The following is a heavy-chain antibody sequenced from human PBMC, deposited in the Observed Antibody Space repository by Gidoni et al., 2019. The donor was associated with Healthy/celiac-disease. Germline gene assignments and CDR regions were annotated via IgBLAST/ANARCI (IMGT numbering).Heavy chain of an antibody. V-gene: IGHV3-7*04. CDR2: IKQDGSEK. J-gene: IGHJ4*02. Sequence: EVQLVESGGGLVQPGGSLRLSCAASGFTFSSYWMSWVRQAPGKGLEWVANIKQDGSEKYYVDSVKGRFTISRDNAKNSLYLQMNSLRAEDTAVYYCATDYDFWSGLTRFDYWGQGTLVTVSS. CDR1: GFTFSSYW. CDR3: ATDYDFWSGLTRFDY. D-gene: IGHD3-3*01.